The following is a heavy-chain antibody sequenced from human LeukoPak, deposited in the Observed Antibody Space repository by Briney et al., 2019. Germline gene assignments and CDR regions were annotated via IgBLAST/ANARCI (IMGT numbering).Heavy chain of an antibody. J-gene: IGHJ4*02. CDR2: IDHRGDT. CDR3: AREWMGSHYDSSGYYPT. D-gene: IGHD3-22*01. CDR1: GGSFSRYY. V-gene: IGHV4-34*01. Sequence: SETLSLTCAVYGGSFSRYYWSWIRQSPGKGLEWIAEIDHRGDTNYNPSLKSRVTISVDTSKNQFSLRLSSVTAADTAVYYCAREWMGSHYDSSGYYPTWGQGTLVTVSS.